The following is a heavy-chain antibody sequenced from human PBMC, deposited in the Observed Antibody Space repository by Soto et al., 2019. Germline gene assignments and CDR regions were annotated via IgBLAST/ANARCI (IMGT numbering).Heavy chain of an antibody. V-gene: IGHV4-59*08. CDR2: ISYSGHT. Sequence: QVRLQESGPGLVKPSETLSLTCTVSGGSITSITNHYCSWIRQPPGKGLEWIGYISYSGHTSYNPSRKSPVILSVDTSKNQVSLNLASVTAADTAVYYCAPQGFGTLHGLVDVWGQGTTVTVSS. CDR1: GGSITSITNHY. J-gene: IGHJ6*02. CDR3: APQGFGTLHGLVDV. D-gene: IGHD1-7*01.